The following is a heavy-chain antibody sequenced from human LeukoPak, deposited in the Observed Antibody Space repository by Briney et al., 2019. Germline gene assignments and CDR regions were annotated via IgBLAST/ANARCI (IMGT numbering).Heavy chain of an antibody. CDR1: GFTFSSYA. J-gene: IGHJ4*02. CDR2: ISYDGSNK. V-gene: IGHV3-30-3*01. Sequence: GGSLRLSCAASGFTFSSYAMHWVRQPPGKGLEGVAVISYDGSNKYYADSVKGRFTISRDNSKNTLYLQMNSLRAEDTAVYYCARASCSGGSCYSGYWGQGTLVTVSS. D-gene: IGHD2-15*01. CDR3: ARASCSGGSCYSGY.